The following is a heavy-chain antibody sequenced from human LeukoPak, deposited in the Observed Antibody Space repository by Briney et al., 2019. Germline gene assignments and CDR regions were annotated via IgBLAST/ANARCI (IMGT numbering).Heavy chain of an antibody. Sequence: SETLSLTCTVSGGSISNYYWSWIRQPPGKGLEWIGYIYYSGSTNYNPSLKSRVTISVDTSKNQFSLKLTSVTAADTAVYYCARLGRRFYNMDVWGQGTTVTVSS. D-gene: IGHD1-1*01. V-gene: IGHV4-59*12. J-gene: IGHJ6*02. CDR3: ARLGRRFYNMDV. CDR1: GGSISNYY. CDR2: IYYSGST.